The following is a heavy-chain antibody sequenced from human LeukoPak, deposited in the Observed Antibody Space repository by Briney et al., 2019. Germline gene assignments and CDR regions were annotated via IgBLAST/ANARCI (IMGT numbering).Heavy chain of an antibody. CDR1: GFTFSSYG. V-gene: IGHV3-33*06. CDR2: IWYDGSNK. CDR3: AKDWEDAIDP. Sequence: PGGSLRLSCAASGFTFSSYGMHWVRQAPGKGLEWVAVIWYDGSNKYYADSVKGRFTISRDYSKNTLYLQMNSLRAEDTAVYYCAKDWEDAIDPWGQGTLVTVSS. J-gene: IGHJ5*02. D-gene: IGHD1-26*01.